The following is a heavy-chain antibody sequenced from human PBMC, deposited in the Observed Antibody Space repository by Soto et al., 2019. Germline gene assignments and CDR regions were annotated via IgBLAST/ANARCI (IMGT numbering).Heavy chain of an antibody. CDR3: AKAGQNYYYYGMDV. CDR2: ISGSGGST. CDR1: GFTFSSYA. Sequence: PGGSLRLSCAASGFTFSSYAMSWVRQAPGKGLEWVSAISGSGGSTYYADSVKGRFTISGDNSKNTLYLQMNSLRAEDTAVYYCAKAGQNYYYYGMDVWGQGTTVTVSS. V-gene: IGHV3-23*01. D-gene: IGHD6-19*01. J-gene: IGHJ6*02.